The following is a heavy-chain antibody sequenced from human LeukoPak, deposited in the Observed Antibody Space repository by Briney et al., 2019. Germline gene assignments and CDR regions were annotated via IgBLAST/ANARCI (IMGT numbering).Heavy chain of an antibody. CDR2: TYHSGGT. J-gene: IGHJ4*02. CDR1: GVSISSSNW. CDR3: ARRLSWGSYEDY. D-gene: IGHD3-16*01. V-gene: IGHV4-4*02. Sequence: SGTLSLTCAVSGVSISSSNWWTWVGHPPGKGLEWIGETYHSGGTNYNPSLKSRVTISVDKSKNQFSLKLSSVTAADTAVYYCARRLSWGSYEDYWGQGTLVTVSS.